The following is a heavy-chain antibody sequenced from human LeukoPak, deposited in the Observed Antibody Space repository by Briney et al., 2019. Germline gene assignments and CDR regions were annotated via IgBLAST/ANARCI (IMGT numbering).Heavy chain of an antibody. CDR3: ARVYSSSWHRDYYFDY. D-gene: IGHD6-13*01. Sequence: GGSLRLSCAASGFTFSSYAMSWVRQAPGKGLEWVSAISGSGGSTYYADSVKGRFTISRDNSKNTLYLQMNSLRAEDTAVYYCARVYSSSWHRDYYFDYWGQGTLVTVSS. CDR1: GFTFSSYA. J-gene: IGHJ4*02. V-gene: IGHV3-23*01. CDR2: ISGSGGST.